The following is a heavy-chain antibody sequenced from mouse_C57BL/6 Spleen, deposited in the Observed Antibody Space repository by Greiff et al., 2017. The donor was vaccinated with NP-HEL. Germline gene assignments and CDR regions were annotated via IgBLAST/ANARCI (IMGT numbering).Heavy chain of an antibody. CDR3: ARNGNYELDAMDY. Sequence: EVKLMESGGGLVQPGGSLKLSCAASGFTFSDYGMAWVRQAPRKGPEWVAFISNLAYSIYYADTVTGRFTISRDNAKNTLYLEMRSLRSEDTAMYYCARNGNYELDAMDYWGQGTSVTVSS. J-gene: IGHJ4*01. CDR2: ISNLAYSI. V-gene: IGHV5-15*01. CDR1: GFTFSDYG. D-gene: IGHD2-1*01.